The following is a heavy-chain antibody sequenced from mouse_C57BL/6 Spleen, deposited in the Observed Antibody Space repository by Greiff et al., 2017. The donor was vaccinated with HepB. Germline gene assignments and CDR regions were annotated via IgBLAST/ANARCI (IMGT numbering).Heavy chain of an antibody. Sequence: DVQLVESGGGLVKPGGSLKLSCAASGFTFSDYGMHWVRQAPEKGLEWVAYISSGSSTIYYADTVKGRFTIARDNAKNTLFLQMTSLRSEDTAMYYCARGLLRYAMDYWGQGTSVTVSS. J-gene: IGHJ4*01. D-gene: IGHD1-1*01. CDR1: GFTFSDYG. V-gene: IGHV5-17*01. CDR3: ARGLLRYAMDY. CDR2: ISSGSSTI.